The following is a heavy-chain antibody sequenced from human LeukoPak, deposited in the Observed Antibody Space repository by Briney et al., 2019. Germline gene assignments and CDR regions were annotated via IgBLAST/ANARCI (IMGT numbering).Heavy chain of an antibody. CDR2: VYYKGNT. CDR1: GGSIRNYY. Sequence: PSGTLSLTCTVSGGSIRNYYWSWIRQPPGKGLEWIGYVYYKGNTYYNPSLKSRVAISVDTSKNQFSLKLSSVSAADTAVYYCARHGLVAARHAFDIWGQGTMVTVSS. J-gene: IGHJ3*02. V-gene: IGHV4-59*08. CDR3: ARHGLVAARHAFDI. D-gene: IGHD6-6*01.